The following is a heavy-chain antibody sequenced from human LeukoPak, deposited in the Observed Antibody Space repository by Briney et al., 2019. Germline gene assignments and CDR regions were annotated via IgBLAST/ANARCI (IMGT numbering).Heavy chain of an antibody. J-gene: IGHJ6*02. D-gene: IGHD3-10*01. CDR2: ISGSGGST. V-gene: IGHV3-23*01. Sequence: GGSLRLSCAASGFTFSSYAMSWVRQAPGKGLEWVSAISGSGGSTYYADSVKGRFTISRDNSKNTLYLQMNSLRAEDTAVYYCAREIGSGSYLGYYYYGMDVWGQGTTVTVSS. CDR1: GFTFSSYA. CDR3: AREIGSGSYLGYYYYGMDV.